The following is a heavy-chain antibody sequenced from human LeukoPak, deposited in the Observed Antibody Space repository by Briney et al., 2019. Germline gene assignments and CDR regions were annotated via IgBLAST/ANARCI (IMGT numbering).Heavy chain of an antibody. V-gene: IGHV5-51*01. CDR3: ARGEIMVRGFSGFDP. Sequence: GESLKISCKGSGYSFTSYWIGWVRQMPGKGLEWMGIIYPGDSDTRYSPSFQGQVTISADKSISTAYLQWSSLKASDTAMYYCARGEIMVRGFSGFDPWGQGTLVTVSS. J-gene: IGHJ5*02. D-gene: IGHD3-10*01. CDR2: IYPGDSDT. CDR1: GYSFTSYW.